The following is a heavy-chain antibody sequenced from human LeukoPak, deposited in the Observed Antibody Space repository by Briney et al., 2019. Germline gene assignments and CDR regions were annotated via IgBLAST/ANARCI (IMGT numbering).Heavy chain of an antibody. V-gene: IGHV4-34*01. CDR1: GGSFSGYY. CDR3: ARDTYYYDTSGYYLEGRYFQH. D-gene: IGHD3-22*01. CDR2: INHSGST. J-gene: IGHJ1*01. Sequence: SETLSLTCAVYGGSFSGYYWSWIRQPPGKGLEWIGEINHSGSTNYNPSLKSRGTISVDTSKNQFSLKLSSVTAADTAVYYCARDTYYYDTSGYYLEGRYFQHWGQGTLVTVSS.